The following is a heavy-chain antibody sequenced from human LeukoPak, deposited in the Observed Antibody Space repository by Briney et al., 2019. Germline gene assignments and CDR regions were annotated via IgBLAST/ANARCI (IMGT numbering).Heavy chain of an antibody. CDR1: GFTFSDYY. V-gene: IGHV3-11*01. J-gene: IGHJ6*02. Sequence: TGGSPRLSCAASGFTFSDYYMSWIRQAPGKGLEWVSYISSSGSTIYYADSVNGRFTISRDNAKNSLYLQMNSLRAEDTAVYYCARDMAAMAPDYGMDVWGQGTTVTVSS. CDR2: ISSSGSTI. CDR3: ARDMAAMAPDYGMDV. D-gene: IGHD5-18*01.